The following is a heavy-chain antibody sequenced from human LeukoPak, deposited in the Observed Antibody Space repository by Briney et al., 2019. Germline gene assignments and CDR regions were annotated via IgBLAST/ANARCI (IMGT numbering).Heavy chain of an antibody. V-gene: IGHV1-18*01. D-gene: IGHD1-1*01. CDR1: GYTFTSYG. CDR2: ISAYNGNT. Sequence: ASVKVSCKASGYTFTSYGISWVRQAPGQGLEWMGWISAYNGNTNYAQKLQGRVTMTTDTSTSTAYMELRSLRSDDTAVYYCARAARWKWNDVYFDYWGQGTLVTVSS. J-gene: IGHJ4*02. CDR3: ARAARWKWNDVYFDY.